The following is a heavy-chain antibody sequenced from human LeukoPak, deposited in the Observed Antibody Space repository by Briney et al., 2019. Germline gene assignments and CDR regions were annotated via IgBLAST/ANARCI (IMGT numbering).Heavy chain of an antibody. CDR2: IYYSGST. D-gene: IGHD1-7*01. Sequence: SETLSLTCTVSGGSISSYYWSWIRQPPGKGLEWIGYIYYSGSTSYNPSLKSRVTISVDTSKNQFSLKLSSVTAADTAVYYCVRPLTGTTLIFDYWGQGTLVTVSS. CDR3: VRPLTGTTLIFDY. CDR1: GGSISSYY. V-gene: IGHV4-59*01. J-gene: IGHJ4*02.